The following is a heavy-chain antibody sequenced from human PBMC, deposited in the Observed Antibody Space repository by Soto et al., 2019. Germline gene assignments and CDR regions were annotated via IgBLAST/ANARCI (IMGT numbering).Heavy chain of an antibody. CDR3: ARAEQTLSERLEDDWFDP. V-gene: IGHV1-8*01. CDR1: GYTFTSYD. J-gene: IGHJ5*02. Sequence: GASVKVSCKASGYTFTSYDINWVRQATGQGLEWMGWMNPNSGNTGYAQKFQGRVTMTRNTSISTAYMELSSLRSEDTAVYYCARAEQTLSERLEDDWFDPWGQGTLVTAPQ. CDR2: MNPNSGNT. D-gene: IGHD3-10*01.